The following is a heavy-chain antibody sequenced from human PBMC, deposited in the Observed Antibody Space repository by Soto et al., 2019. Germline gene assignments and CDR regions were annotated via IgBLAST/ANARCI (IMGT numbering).Heavy chain of an antibody. J-gene: IGHJ6*02. CDR3: ARDGRSTVVKNYYYYYYGMDV. CDR1: GFTFSSYA. V-gene: IGHV3-30-3*01. Sequence: PGGSLRLSCAASGFTFSSYAMHWVRQAPGKGLEWVAVISYDGSNKYYADSVKGRFTISRDNSKNTLYLQMNSLRAEDTAVYYCARDGRSTVVKNYYYYYYGMDVWGQGTTVTVSS. D-gene: IGHD2-15*01. CDR2: ISYDGSNK.